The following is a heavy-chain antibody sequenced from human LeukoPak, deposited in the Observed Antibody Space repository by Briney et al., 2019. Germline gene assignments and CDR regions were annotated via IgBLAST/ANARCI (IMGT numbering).Heavy chain of an antibody. V-gene: IGHV4-34*01. J-gene: IGHJ3*02. D-gene: IGHD3-10*01. CDR2: INHSGST. Sequence: SETLSLTCAVYGGSFSGYYWSWIRQPPGKGLEWIGEINHSGSTNYNPSLKSRVTISVDTSKNQFSLKLSSVTAADTAVYYCARARVHYYGSGRPHDAFDIWGQGTMVTVSS. CDR3: ARARVHYYGSGRPHDAFDI. CDR1: GGSFSGYY.